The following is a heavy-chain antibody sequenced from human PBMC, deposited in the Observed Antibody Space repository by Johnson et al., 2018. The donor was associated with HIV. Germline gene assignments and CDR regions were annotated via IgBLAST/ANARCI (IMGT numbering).Heavy chain of an antibody. CDR1: GFPFSSYG. Sequence: QVQLVESGGGVVQPGRSLRLSCAASGFPFSSYGMHWVRQAPGKGLEWVAVISDDGSKIYHADSVKGLFTISRDNSKNTLYLQMNSLRAEDTAVYYCARSLLWFREVKDAFDIWGQGTMVTVSS. J-gene: IGHJ3*02. V-gene: IGHV3-30*03. CDR2: ISDDGSKI. CDR3: ARSLLWFREVKDAFDI. D-gene: IGHD3-10*01.